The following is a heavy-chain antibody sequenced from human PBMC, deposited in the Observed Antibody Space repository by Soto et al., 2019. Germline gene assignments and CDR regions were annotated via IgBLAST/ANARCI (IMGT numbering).Heavy chain of an antibody. CDR3: ARGGGSQAYYKTSHDGAFDF. D-gene: IGHD3-10*01. J-gene: IGHJ3*01. Sequence: VQLVQSGAEVRKPGASVKVSCKASGYLFTGYYIHWVRQAPGQGLEWMGWINPDSGVTNSAQRFLDWVTMTRDTSLGTAYMELTGLKSDDTAVYYCARGGGSQAYYKTSHDGAFDFWGQGTVVTVSS. CDR1: GYLFTGYY. V-gene: IGHV1-2*04. CDR2: INPDSGVT.